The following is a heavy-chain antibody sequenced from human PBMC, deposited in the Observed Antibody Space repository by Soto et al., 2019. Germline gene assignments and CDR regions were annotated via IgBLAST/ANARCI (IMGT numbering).Heavy chain of an antibody. Sequence: PSETLSLTCTVSGGSISSYDWSWIRQPPGKGLEWIGYIYYSGSTNYNPSLKSRVTISVDTSKNQFSLKLSSVTAADTAVYYCARDTTSRTRAFDIWGQGTMVTVS. CDR1: GGSISSYD. J-gene: IGHJ3*02. D-gene: IGHD1-1*01. CDR2: IYYSGST. CDR3: ARDTTSRTRAFDI. V-gene: IGHV4-59*01.